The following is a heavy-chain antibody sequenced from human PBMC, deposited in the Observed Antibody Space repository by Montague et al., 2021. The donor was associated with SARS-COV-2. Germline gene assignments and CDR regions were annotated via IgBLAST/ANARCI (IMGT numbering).Heavy chain of an antibody. J-gene: IGHJ4*02. D-gene: IGHD3-10*01. CDR3: AKDPIPGGSNPYYFDF. V-gene: IGHV3-23*01. CDR2: IGDSGTKT. Sequence: SLRLSCAASGFTFRNYAMTWVRWAPGKGLEWVSAIGDSGTKTHYSDSVXGRFTISRDNSKNTVYLEMNSLEVDDTAVYFCAKDPIPGGSNPYYFDFWGQGTLVTVSS. CDR1: GFTFRNYA.